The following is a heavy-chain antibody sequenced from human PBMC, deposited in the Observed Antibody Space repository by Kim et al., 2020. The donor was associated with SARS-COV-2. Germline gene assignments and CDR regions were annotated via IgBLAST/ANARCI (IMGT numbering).Heavy chain of an antibody. D-gene: IGHD3-10*01. CDR2: INTNTGNP. CDR1: GYTFTSYA. V-gene: IGHV7-4-1*02. Sequence: ASVKVSCKASGYTFTSYAMNWVRQAPGQGLEWMGWINTNTGNPTYAQGFTGRFVFSLDTSVSTAYLQISSLKAEDTAVYYCARGEILWFGELRKGMDVWGQGTTVTVSS. CDR3: ARGEILWFGELRKGMDV. J-gene: IGHJ6*02.